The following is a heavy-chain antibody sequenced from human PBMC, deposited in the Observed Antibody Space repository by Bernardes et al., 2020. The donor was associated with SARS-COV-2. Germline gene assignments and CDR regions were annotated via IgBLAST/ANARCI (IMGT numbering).Heavy chain of an antibody. J-gene: IGHJ6*02. CDR3: ARSYCSGTSCYGMDV. V-gene: IGHV4-31*03. Sequence: SETLSLTCTVSGGSIISGGYYWSWIRQHPEKGLEWIGYIYYSGSTYYNPSLKSRVSISVDTSENQFSLKLSSVTAADTAVYYCARSYCSGTSCYGMDVWGQGTTVTVSS. CDR2: IYYSGST. CDR1: GGSIISGGYY. D-gene: IGHD2-2*01.